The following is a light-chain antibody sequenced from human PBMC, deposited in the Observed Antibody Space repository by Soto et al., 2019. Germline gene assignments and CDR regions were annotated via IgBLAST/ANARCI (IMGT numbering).Light chain of an antibody. V-gene: IGKV1-27*01. CDR1: QGISNY. Sequence: DIQMPQSPSSMSASVGDSVTITCRASQGISNYLAWYQQKPGKVPKLLIYAASTLQSGVPSRFSGSGSGTDFTLTISRLEPEDFAVYYCQQYGSSLWTVGQGNKVDIK. CDR2: AAS. CDR3: QQYGSSLWT. J-gene: IGKJ1*01.